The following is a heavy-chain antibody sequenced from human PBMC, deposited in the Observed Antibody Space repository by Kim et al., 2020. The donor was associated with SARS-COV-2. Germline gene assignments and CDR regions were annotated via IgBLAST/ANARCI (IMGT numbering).Heavy chain of an antibody. Sequence: ASVKVSCKASGYTFPDYGISWVRQAPGQGLEWMGWISAYSGSTNYAEDFQGRINLTRDTSTTTAYMELRSLRSDDTAVYYCVRESAWGPGKYVWFGYWGQGTLVTVSS. CDR3: VRESAWGPGKYVWFGY. D-gene: IGHD3-16*01. J-gene: IGHJ4*02. V-gene: IGHV1-18*04. CDR2: ISAYSGST. CDR1: GYTFPDYG.